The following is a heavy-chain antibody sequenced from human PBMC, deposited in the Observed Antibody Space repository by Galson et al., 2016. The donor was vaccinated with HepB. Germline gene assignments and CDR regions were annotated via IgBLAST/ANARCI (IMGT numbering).Heavy chain of an antibody. Sequence: SLRLSCAASGFTFSSYGMSWVRQAPGKGLEWVADIRYDESNNYYADSVKGRFTIFRDNSKNTLFLQMDSLRAEDTAMYYCARDGGENSGDYLDYWGQGTLVTVSS. V-gene: IGHV3-33*01. J-gene: IGHJ4*02. CDR1: GFTFSSYG. CDR2: IRYDESNN. D-gene: IGHD2-15*01. CDR3: ARDGGENSGDYLDY.